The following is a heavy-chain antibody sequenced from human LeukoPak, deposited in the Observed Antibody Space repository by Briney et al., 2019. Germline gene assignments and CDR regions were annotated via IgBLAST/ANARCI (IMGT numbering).Heavy chain of an antibody. CDR1: GFTFSSYA. D-gene: IGHD6-6*01. J-gene: IGHJ4*02. CDR2: IDGSGGST. CDR3: AKDRPNGFDY. V-gene: IGHV3-23*01. Sequence: PGGSLRLSCTTSGFTFSSYAMSWVRQAPGEGLEWVSAIDGSGGSTYYAGSVKGRFTVSRDYSKNTVVLQMSSLRVDDTAVYYCAKDRPNGFDYWGQGTVVTVSS.